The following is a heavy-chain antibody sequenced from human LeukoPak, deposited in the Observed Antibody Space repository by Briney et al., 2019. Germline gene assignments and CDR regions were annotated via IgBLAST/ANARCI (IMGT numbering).Heavy chain of an antibody. V-gene: IGHV3-21*04. CDR3: VLPLYYYDTTGHM. J-gene: IGHJ4*02. CDR1: GFTFSSYS. Sequence: GSLRLSCAASGFTFSSYSMNWVRQAPGKGLEWVSSIISSSSYIYYADSVKGRFTISRHNSKNTLSLQMNSLRAEDTAVYYCVLPLYYYDTTGHMWGRGTLVTVSS. D-gene: IGHD3-22*01. CDR2: IISSSSYI.